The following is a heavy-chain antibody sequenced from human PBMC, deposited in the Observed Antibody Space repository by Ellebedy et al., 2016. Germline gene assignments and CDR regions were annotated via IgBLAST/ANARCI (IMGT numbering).Heavy chain of an antibody. CDR2: ISSTATYI. D-gene: IGHD2-15*01. CDR1: GFIFSNFA. CDR3: ARDGGGRVASHYGMDV. V-gene: IGHV3-21*01. Sequence: GESLKISCAASGFIFSNFAMSWVRQAPGKGLEWVSSISSTATYIYYADSVKGRFSISRDNAKNSLYLQMNSLRTEDTAVYYCARDGGGRVASHYGMDVWGQGTTVIVSS. J-gene: IGHJ6*02.